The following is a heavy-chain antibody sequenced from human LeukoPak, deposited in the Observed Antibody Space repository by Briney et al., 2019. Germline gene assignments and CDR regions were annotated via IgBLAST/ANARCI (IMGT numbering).Heavy chain of an antibody. CDR1: GFTFSHHW. CDR2: IKKDGSEK. Sequence: GGSLRLSCAASGFTFSHHWMTWVRQVPGKGLEWVADIKKDGSEKNEVDSAKGRFTISRDNARNSLYLQLNSLRAEDTAVYYCARDDYCITTSCPGAFDIWGQGTMVTVSS. D-gene: IGHD2-2*01. V-gene: IGHV3-7*01. J-gene: IGHJ3*02. CDR3: ARDDYCITTSCPGAFDI.